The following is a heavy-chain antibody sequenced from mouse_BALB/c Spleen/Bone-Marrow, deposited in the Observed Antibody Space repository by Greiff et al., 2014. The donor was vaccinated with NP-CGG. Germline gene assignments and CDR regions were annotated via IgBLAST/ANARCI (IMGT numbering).Heavy chain of an antibody. Sequence: EVQGVESGPELVKPGAPVKVSCKASGYAFTSYNMYWVKQSHGKSLEWIGYIDPYNGGTSYNQKFKGKATLTVDKSSSTAYMHLNSLTSEDSAVYYCARENYGSSPAYWGQGTLVTVSA. J-gene: IGHJ3*01. CDR1: GYAFTSYN. D-gene: IGHD1-1*01. V-gene: IGHV1S135*01. CDR2: IDPYNGGT. CDR3: ARENYGSSPAY.